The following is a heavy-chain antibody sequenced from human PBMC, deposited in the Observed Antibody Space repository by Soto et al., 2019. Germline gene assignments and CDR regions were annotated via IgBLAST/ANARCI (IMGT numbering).Heavy chain of an antibody. CDR2: INPSGGST. Sequence: RASVKVSCKASGYTFTSYYMHWVRQAPGQGLEWMGIINPSGGSTSYAQKFQGRVTMTRDTSTSTVYMELSSLRSEDTAVYYCARDXSRGGSGYSLYYYGMDVWGQGTTVTVSS. J-gene: IGHJ6*01. CDR3: ARDXSRGGSGYSLYYYGMDV. V-gene: IGHV1-46*01. CDR1: GYTFTSYY. D-gene: IGHD3-22*01.